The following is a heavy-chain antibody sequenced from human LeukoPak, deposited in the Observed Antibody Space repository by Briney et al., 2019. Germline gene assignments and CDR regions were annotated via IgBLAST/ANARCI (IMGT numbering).Heavy chain of an antibody. V-gene: IGHV4-34*01. J-gene: IGHJ6*03. CDR2: INHSGST. CDR3: ARSEEILPDEWFGELLIAWGRDLPGEAPYYYYYYMDV. D-gene: IGHD3-10*01. Sequence: SETLSLTCAAYGGSFSGYYWSWIRQPPGKGLEWIGEINHSGSTNYNPSLKSRVTISVDTSKNQFSLKLSSVTAADTAVYYCARSEEILPDEWFGELLIAWGRDLPGEAPYYYYYYMDVWGKGTTVTVSS. CDR1: GGSFSGYY.